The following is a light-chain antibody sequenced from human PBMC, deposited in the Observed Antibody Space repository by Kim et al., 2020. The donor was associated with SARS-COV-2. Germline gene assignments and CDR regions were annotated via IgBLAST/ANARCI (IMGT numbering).Light chain of an antibody. CDR1: SLRSYY. CDR3: NSRDSSGNHYV. J-gene: IGLJ1*01. V-gene: IGLV3-19*01. Sequence: ALGQTVRIPCQGASLRSYYASWYQQKPGQAPVLVIYGKNNRPSGIPDRFSGSSSGNTASLTITGAQAEDEADYYCNSRDSSGNHYVFGTGTKVTVL. CDR2: GKN.